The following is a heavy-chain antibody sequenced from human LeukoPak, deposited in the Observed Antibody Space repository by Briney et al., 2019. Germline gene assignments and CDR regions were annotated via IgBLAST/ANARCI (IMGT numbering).Heavy chain of an antibody. J-gene: IGHJ4*02. V-gene: IGHV4-39*01. CDR3: ASMIVGANYFDY. CDR2: IYYSGST. CDR1: GGSISSSSYY. Sequence: SETLSLTCTVSGGSISSSSYYWGWIRQPPGKGLEWIGSIYYSGSTYYNPSLKSRVTISVDTSKNQFSLKLSSVTAADTAVYYCASMIVGANYFDYWGQGTLVTVSS. D-gene: IGHD1-26*01.